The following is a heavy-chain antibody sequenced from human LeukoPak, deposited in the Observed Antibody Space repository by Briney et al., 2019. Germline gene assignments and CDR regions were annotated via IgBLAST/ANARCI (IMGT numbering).Heavy chain of an antibody. V-gene: IGHV3-7*01. CDR3: ARDGGIAVAGSRFPFDY. CDR2: MNPDGSKK. J-gene: IGHJ4*02. CDR1: GFTFSNYW. Sequence: PGGSLRLSCAASGFTFSNYWMSWVRQAPGKGLEWVANMNPDGSKKYYLDSVKGRFTISRDNSKNTLYLQMNSLRAEDTAVYYCARDGGIAVAGSRFPFDYWGQGTLVTVSS. D-gene: IGHD6-19*01.